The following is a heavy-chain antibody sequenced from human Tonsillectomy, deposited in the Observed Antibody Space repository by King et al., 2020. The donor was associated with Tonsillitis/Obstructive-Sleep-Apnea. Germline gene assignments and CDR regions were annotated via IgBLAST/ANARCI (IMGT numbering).Heavy chain of an antibody. V-gene: IGHV3-23*04. CDR1: GFTFNNYA. D-gene: IGHD2-2*02. CDR2: VSGSSAYT. CDR3: AKELRCNSRSCYMNYYNYVGA. J-gene: IGHJ6*03. Sequence: EVQLVESGGGLAQPGGSLRLSCAASGFTFNNYAMTWVRQAPGKGLEWVSSVSGSSAYTYYADSVKGRFTISRDNSKNTLYLQMNSLRAEDTAVYYCAKELRCNSRSCYMNYYNYVGAWGRGTTVTVTS.